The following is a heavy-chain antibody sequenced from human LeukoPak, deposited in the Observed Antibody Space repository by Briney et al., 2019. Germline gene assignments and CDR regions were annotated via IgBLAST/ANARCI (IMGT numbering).Heavy chain of an antibody. CDR2: INPNSGGT. Sequence: ASVKVSCKAPGYTFTGYYMHWVRQAPGQGLEWMGWINPNSGGTNYAQKFQGRVTMTRDTSISTAYMELSRLRSDDTAVYYCARDRGSYPGYYFDYWGQGTLVTVSS. D-gene: IGHD1-26*01. V-gene: IGHV1-2*02. CDR3: ARDRGSYPGYYFDY. J-gene: IGHJ4*02. CDR1: GYTFTGYY.